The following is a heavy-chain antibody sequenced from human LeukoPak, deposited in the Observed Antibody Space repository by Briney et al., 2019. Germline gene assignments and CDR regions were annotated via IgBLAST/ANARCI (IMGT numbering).Heavy chain of an antibody. CDR3: ASKGAGYCRDTNCQGAFDI. CDR1: GYSFTAYY. Sequence: GASVKVSCKASGYSFTAYYTHWVRQAPGQGLEWMGWINPNSGGTNYAQNFQGRVTMTRDTSISTAYMELSRLTSDDTAVYYCASKGAGYCRDTNCQGAFDIWGQGTMVTVSS. V-gene: IGHV1-2*02. D-gene: IGHD2-2*01. CDR2: INPNSGGT. J-gene: IGHJ3*02.